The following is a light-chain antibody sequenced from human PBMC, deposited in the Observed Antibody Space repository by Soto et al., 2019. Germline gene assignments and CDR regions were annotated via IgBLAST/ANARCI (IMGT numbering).Light chain of an antibody. Sequence: EIVLTQSPATLSSSPGERATLSCRASQSVSSYLAWYQQKPGQAPRLLIHGTSNRATGIPDRFSGSGSGTDFTLTFSRLEPEDFAVYYCEYYGSSITFGGGTKVDIK. CDR1: QSVSSY. CDR3: EYYGSSIT. V-gene: IGKV3-20*01. CDR2: GTS. J-gene: IGKJ4*01.